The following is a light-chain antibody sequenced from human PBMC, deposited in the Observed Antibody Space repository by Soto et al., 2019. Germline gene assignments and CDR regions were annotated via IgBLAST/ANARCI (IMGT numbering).Light chain of an antibody. CDR2: DAS. Sequence: DIQMTQSPSSLSASVGDRVTISCRASQTISNWLAWYQQKPGKAPKLLIYDASSLESGVPSRFSGSGSGTEFTLTISSLQPEDFATYFCQQYNTYATFGQGTRLEIK. V-gene: IGKV1-5*01. J-gene: IGKJ5*01. CDR3: QQYNTYAT. CDR1: QTISNW.